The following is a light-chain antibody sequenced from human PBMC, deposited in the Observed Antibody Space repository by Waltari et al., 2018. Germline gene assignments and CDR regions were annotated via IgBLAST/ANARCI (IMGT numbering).Light chain of an antibody. CDR2: DVS. V-gene: IGLV2-14*03. CDR3: SSYTSSGTVI. Sequence: QSALTQPASVSGSPGQSITISCTGTGSDVGSYVYVSWYQQHPGKGPKLMIFDVSNRPSAVSNRFSGSNSGNTASLTISGLQAEDEADYYCSSYTSSGTVIFGGGTKLTVL. CDR1: GSDVGSYVY. J-gene: IGLJ2*01.